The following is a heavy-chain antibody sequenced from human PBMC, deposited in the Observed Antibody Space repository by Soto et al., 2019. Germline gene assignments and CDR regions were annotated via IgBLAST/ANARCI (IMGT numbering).Heavy chain of an antibody. CDR2: INHSGST. D-gene: IGHD3-16*02. V-gene: IGHV4-34*01. Sequence: PSETLSLTCAVYGGSFSGYYWSWIRQPPGNGLEWIGEINHSGSTNYNPSLKSRVTISVDTSKNQFSLKLSSVTAADTAVYYCARGKLSDYVWGSYRYHFDYWGQGTVVTVSS. CDR3: ARGKLSDYVWGSYRYHFDY. CDR1: GGSFSGYY. J-gene: IGHJ4*02.